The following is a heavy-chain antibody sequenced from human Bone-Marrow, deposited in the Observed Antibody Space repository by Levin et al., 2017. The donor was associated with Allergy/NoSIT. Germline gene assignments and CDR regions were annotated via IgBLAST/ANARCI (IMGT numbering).Heavy chain of an antibody. J-gene: IGHJ3*02. CDR1: GYTFTGYY. CDR3: ARVSDFWSGRGPERKNAFDI. D-gene: IGHD3-3*01. CDR2: INPNSGGT. Sequence: GASVKVSCKASGYTFTGYYMHWVRQAPGQGLEWMGWINPNSGGTNYAQKFQGRVTMTRDTSISTAYMELSRLRSDDTAVYYCARVSDFWSGRGPERKNAFDIWGQGTMVTVSS. V-gene: IGHV1-2*02.